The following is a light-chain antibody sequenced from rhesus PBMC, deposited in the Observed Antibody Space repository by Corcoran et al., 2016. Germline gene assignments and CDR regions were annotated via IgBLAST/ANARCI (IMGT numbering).Light chain of an antibody. V-gene: IGKV1-25*01. CDR1: QGISSY. CDR2: AAS. J-gene: IGKJ1*01. CDR3: QQHNSYPPT. Sequence: DIQMTQSPSSLSASMGDRVTITCRASQGISSYLAWYQQKPGKAPKLLIYAASTLQSGVPSRFSGSGYGTDFTLTISSLQPEDFATYYCQQHNSYPPTFDHGTKVEIK.